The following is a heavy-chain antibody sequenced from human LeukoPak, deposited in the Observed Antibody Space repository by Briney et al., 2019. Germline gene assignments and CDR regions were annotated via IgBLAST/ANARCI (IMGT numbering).Heavy chain of an antibody. CDR2: INPNSGGT. J-gene: IGHJ6*03. CDR3: AKGSIWFGESYYMDV. CDR1: GYTLTELS. D-gene: IGHD3-10*01. Sequence: ASVKVSCKVSGYTLTELSVHWVRQAPGKGLEWMGWINPNSGGTNYAQKFQGRVTMTRDTSISTAYMELSSLRSEDTAVYYCAKGSIWFGESYYMDVWGKGTTVTISS. V-gene: IGHV1-2*02.